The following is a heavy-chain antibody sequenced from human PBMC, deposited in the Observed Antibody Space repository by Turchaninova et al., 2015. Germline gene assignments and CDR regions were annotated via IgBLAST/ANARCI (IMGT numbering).Heavy chain of an antibody. CDR2: RKQDGSEK. Sequence: EVQLAESGGGLVQPGGSLRLSCAASGFTFSSHWMSWVRQAPGKGLGWVANRKQDGSEKTCVDSVKGRFTISRDNAKNSLYLQMNSLRAEDTAVYYCVRGNWNLWGQGTLVTVSS. J-gene: IGHJ4*02. V-gene: IGHV3-7*01. CDR3: VRGNWNL. D-gene: IGHD1-7*01. CDR1: GFTFSSHW.